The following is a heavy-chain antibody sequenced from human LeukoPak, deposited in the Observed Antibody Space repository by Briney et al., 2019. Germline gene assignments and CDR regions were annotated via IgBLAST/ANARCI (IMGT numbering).Heavy chain of an antibody. Sequence: PSETLSLTCAVYGGSFSGYYWSWIRQPPGKGLERIGYIYHSGSTYYNPSLKSRVTISVDRSKNQFSLKLSSVTAADTAVYYCARGADYYDSSGYYSIYYGMDVWGQGTTVTVSS. D-gene: IGHD3-22*01. CDR3: ARGADYYDSSGYYSIYYGMDV. V-gene: IGHV4-34*01. CDR2: IYHSGST. J-gene: IGHJ6*02. CDR1: GGSFSGYY.